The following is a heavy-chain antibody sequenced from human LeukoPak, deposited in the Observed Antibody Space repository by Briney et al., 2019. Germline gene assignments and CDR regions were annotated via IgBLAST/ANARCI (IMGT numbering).Heavy chain of an antibody. D-gene: IGHD2-15*01. CDR3: ARGRGYCSGGSCFNWLDP. V-gene: IGHV3-30-3*01. J-gene: IGHJ5*02. CDR1: GFTFSSYA. CDR2: ISYDGSNK. Sequence: GGSLRLSCSASGFTFSSYAMHWVRQAPGKGLEWVAVISYDGSNKYYADSVKGRFTISRDNSKNTLYLQMNSLRAEDTAVYYCARGRGYCSGGSCFNWLDPWGQGTLVTVSS.